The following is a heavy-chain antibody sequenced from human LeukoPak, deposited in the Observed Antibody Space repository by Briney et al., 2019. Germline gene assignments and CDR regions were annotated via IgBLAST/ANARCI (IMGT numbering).Heavy chain of an antibody. CDR2: VNRDGSET. J-gene: IGHJ6*02. CDR3: ARNNGMDV. V-gene: IGHV3-7*03. CDR1: GFTFSNYG. Sequence: GGSLRLSRAASGFTFSNYGMHWVRQAPGKGLEWVANVNRDGSETYYLDSVKGRFTISKDNAKNSLYLQMNSLRAEDTALYHCARNNGMDVWGQGTTVIVSS.